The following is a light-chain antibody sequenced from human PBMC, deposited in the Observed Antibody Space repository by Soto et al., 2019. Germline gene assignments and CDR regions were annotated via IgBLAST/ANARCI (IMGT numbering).Light chain of an antibody. CDR2: DNN. J-gene: IGLJ1*01. Sequence: QSVLTQPPSVSAAPGQKVTISCSGSSSNIGNNFVPWYQQFPGTAPKLLIYDNNKRPSGIPDRFSGSKSGTSATLGITGLQTGDEADYYCGAWDSSVSAPYVFGTGTKVTVL. CDR3: GAWDSSVSAPYV. V-gene: IGLV1-51*01. CDR1: SSNIGNNF.